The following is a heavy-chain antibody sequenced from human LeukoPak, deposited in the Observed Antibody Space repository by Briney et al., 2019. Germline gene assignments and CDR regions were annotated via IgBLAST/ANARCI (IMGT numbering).Heavy chain of an antibody. D-gene: IGHD5-12*01. V-gene: IGHV4-39*07. Sequence: SSETLSLTCNVSGGSISSSSYYWGWIRQPPGKGLEWIGSIYYSGSTYYNPSLKSRVTISVDTSKNQFSLKLSSVTAADTAVYYCARLSGYGLHYYYYYMDVWGKGTTVTVSS. J-gene: IGHJ6*03. CDR2: IYYSGST. CDR3: ARLSGYGLHYYYYYMDV. CDR1: GGSISSSSYY.